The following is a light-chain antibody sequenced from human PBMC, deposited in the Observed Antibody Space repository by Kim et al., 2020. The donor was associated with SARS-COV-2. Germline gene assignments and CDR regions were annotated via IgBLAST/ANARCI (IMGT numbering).Light chain of an antibody. CDR2: EDN. CDR3: QSYADFNWV. CDR1: TGTHARKY. Sequence: GKPVTISCTRTTGTHARKYVQWYPQRPGSSPTPVILEDNQSPPGVPVRFSGSIDTSSKSSALAISGLSIEDEADYYCQSYADFNWVCGGGTKLTVL. V-gene: IGLV6-57*01. J-gene: IGLJ3*02.